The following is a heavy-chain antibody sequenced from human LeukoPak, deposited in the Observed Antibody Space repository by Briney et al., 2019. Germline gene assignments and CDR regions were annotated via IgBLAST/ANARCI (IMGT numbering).Heavy chain of an antibody. CDR2: IYYSGSA. J-gene: IGHJ4*02. V-gene: IGHV4-59*01. CDR3: ARERYGPYFDY. CDR1: GGSISSYY. D-gene: IGHD5-24*01. Sequence: SETLSLTCTVSGGSISSYYWSWIRQPPGKGLEWIGYIYYSGSANYNPSLKSRVTISVDTSKNQFSLKLSSVTAADTAVYYCARERYGPYFDYWGQGTLVTVSS.